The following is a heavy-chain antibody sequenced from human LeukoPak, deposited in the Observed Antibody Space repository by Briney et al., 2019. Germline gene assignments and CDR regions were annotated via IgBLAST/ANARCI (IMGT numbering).Heavy chain of an antibody. J-gene: IGHJ4*02. V-gene: IGHV3-30*02. CDR2: IRYDGSNK. CDR1: GFTFSSYG. D-gene: IGHD3-10*01. Sequence: GGSLRLACAASGFTFSSYGMHWVRQAPGKGLEWVAFIRYDGSNKYFADSVKGRFTISRDSSKNTLYLQMNSLRVDDTAVYYCAKDGTRGIRFGKIPHYFDYWGQGTLVTVSS. CDR3: AKDGTRGIRFGKIPHYFDY.